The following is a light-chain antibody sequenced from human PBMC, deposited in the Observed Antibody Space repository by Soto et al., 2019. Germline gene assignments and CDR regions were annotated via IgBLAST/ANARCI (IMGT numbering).Light chain of an antibody. CDR1: QSVGSSY. CDR3: QQYGSSPYT. V-gene: IGKV3-20*01. Sequence: EIVLTQSPGTLSLSPGERATLSCRASQSVGSSYLAGYQQKPGQAPRLLIYGASSRATGIPDRFSGSGSGTDFTLTISRLEPEDFAVYYCQQYGSSPYTFGQGTKLEIK. J-gene: IGKJ2*01. CDR2: GAS.